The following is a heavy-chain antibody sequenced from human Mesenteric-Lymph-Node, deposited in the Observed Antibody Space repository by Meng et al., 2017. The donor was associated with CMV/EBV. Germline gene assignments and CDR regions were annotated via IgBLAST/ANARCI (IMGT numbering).Heavy chain of an antibody. CDR2: IYYSGSTY. J-gene: IGHJ4*02. CDR1: GGSISRSSYY. D-gene: IGHD5-18*01. Sequence: QLQLREAGPGLVRPSEPLAATCTVSGGSISRSSYYWGWIRQPPGKGLEWVGYIYYSGSTYYYNPSLKTRVTISVDTSKNQFSLKLGSVTAADTAVYYCARHSALLVTNFDYWGQGTLVTVSS. V-gene: IGHV4-39*01. CDR3: ARHSALLVTNFDY.